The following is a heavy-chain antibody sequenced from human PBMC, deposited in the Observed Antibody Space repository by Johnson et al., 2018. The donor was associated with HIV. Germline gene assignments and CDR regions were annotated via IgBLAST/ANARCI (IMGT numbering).Heavy chain of an antibody. Sequence: VQLVESGGGLVQPGGSLRLSCAASGCTFSNYWMTWVRQAPGKGLDWVANINQDGGEKIYVDSVKVRFTISRDNSKNTLYLQMNSLRAEDTAVYYCASVLAAAAMGAFDIWGQGTMVTVSS. J-gene: IGHJ3*02. V-gene: IGHV3-7*01. CDR2: INQDGGEK. CDR3: ASVLAAAAMGAFDI. CDR1: GCTFSNYW. D-gene: IGHD6-13*01.